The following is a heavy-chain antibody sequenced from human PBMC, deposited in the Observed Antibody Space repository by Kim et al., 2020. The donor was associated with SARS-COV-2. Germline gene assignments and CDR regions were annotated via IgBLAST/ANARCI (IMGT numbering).Heavy chain of an antibody. Sequence: GESLQISCKGSGYSFSNYWIGWVRQMPGKGLEWMEIIYPADSDTRYSPSFQGQVTISVDKSISTAYVQWSSLKASDTAMYYCARLVTYTSGSYAPFWGQGTLVTVSS. V-gene: IGHV5-51*01. J-gene: IGHJ4*02. D-gene: IGHD3-10*01. CDR1: GYSFSNYW. CDR3: ARLVTYTSGSYAPF. CDR2: IYPADSDT.